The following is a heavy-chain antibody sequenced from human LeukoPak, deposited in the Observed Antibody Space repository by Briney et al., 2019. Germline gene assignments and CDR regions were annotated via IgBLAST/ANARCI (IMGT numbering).Heavy chain of an antibody. V-gene: IGHV4-31*03. CDR1: GGSVSSGGYF. Sequence: SETLSLTCTVSGGSVSSGGYFWSWIRQHPGKGLECIGHIYYSGSTYYNPSLKSRVTISADTSKNQFSLKLSSVTAADTAVYYCARLSDGSGYYWWYFDYWGQGTLVTVSS. D-gene: IGHD3-22*01. J-gene: IGHJ4*02. CDR2: IYYSGST. CDR3: ARLSDGSGYYWWYFDY.